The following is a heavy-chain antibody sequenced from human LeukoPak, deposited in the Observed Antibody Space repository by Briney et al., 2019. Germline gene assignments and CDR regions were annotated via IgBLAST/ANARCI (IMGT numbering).Heavy chain of an antibody. CDR1: GFTFNTYW. CDR2: IRSDGSST. D-gene: IGHD3-10*01. Sequence: GGSLRLSCAASGFTFNTYWMHWVRQAPGKGLVWVSRIRSDGSSTSYADSVRGRFTISRDNAKNTLYLQMNSLRAEDTAVCYCAGVLGVRDLAYFDYWGHGTLVTVSS. CDR3: AGVLGVRDLAYFDY. V-gene: IGHV3-74*01. J-gene: IGHJ4*01.